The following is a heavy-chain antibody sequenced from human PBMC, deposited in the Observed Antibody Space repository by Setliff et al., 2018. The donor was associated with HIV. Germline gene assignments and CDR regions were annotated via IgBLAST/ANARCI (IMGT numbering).Heavy chain of an antibody. CDR1: GFTFSSYS. D-gene: IGHD6-13*01. V-gene: IGHV3-21*01. Sequence: PGGSLRLSCAVSGFTFSSYSMNWVRQAPGKGLEWVSSISSSSSYIYYADSAKGRFTISRDNSKNTLYLQMNSLRAEDTAVYYCGKVKGIEAAGSSAFDIWGQGTMVTVSS. CDR3: GKVKGIEAAGSSAFDI. J-gene: IGHJ3*02. CDR2: ISSSSSYI.